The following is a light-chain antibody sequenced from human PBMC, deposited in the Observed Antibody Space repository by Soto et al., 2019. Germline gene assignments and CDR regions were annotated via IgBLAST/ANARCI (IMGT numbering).Light chain of an antibody. CDR2: DAS. J-gene: IGKJ4*01. CDR3: QQRSNRLT. V-gene: IGKV3-11*01. Sequence: EIVLTQSPATLSLSPGERATLSCRASQSVSSYLAWYQQKPGQAPRLLIYDASNRATGIPARFSGSGSGTDFTLTISSLEPEDFAVYYCQQRSNRLTFGGGTKVDSK. CDR1: QSVSSY.